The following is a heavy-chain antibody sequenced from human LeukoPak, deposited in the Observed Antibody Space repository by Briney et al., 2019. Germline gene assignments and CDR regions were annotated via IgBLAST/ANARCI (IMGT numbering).Heavy chain of an antibody. CDR1: GYTFTSYY. Sequence: ASVKVSCKASGYTFTSYYMHWVRQAPGQGLEWMGIINPSGGSTSYAQKFQGRVTMTRDMSTGTVYMELSSLRSEDTAVYYCARDLEGATTNYWGQGTLVTVSS. V-gene: IGHV1-46*01. CDR2: INPSGGST. D-gene: IGHD1-26*01. CDR3: ARDLEGATTNY. J-gene: IGHJ4*02.